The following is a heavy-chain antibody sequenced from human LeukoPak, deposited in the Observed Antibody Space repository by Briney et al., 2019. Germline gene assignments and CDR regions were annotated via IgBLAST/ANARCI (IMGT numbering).Heavy chain of an antibody. Sequence: SETLSLTCGVYGGSFSGYFLSWIRQPPGKGLEWIGEINNSGSTNYNPSLKSRVAISVDTSKNHFSLKVTSVTAADTAVYYCARGRWNGDSEYWGQGTLVTVSS. CDR2: INNSGST. V-gene: IGHV4-34*01. D-gene: IGHD1-1*01. CDR3: ARGRWNGDSEY. CDR1: GGSFSGYF. J-gene: IGHJ4*02.